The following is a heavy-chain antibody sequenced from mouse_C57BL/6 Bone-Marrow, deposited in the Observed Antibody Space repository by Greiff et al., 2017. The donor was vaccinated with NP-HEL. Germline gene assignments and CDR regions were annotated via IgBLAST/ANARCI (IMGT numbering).Heavy chain of an antibody. CDR3: ASKAYGSSYFDY. D-gene: IGHD1-1*01. CDR2: IYPRSGNT. V-gene: IGHV1-81*01. CDR1: GYTFTSYG. J-gene: IGHJ2*01. Sequence: QVQLQQSGAELARPGASVKLSCKASGYTFTSYGISWVKQRTGQGLEWIGEIYPRSGNTYYNEKFKGKATLTADKSSSTAYMELRSLTSEDSAVYFCASKAYGSSYFDYWGQGTTLTVSS.